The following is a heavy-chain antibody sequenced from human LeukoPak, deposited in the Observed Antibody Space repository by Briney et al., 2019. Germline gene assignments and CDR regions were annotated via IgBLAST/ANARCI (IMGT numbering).Heavy chain of an antibody. J-gene: IGHJ4*02. CDR1: GFTFSSYA. CDR2: ISGSGGST. CDR3: AIVGARRYDY. D-gene: IGHD1-26*01. Sequence: TGRSLRLSCAASGFTFSSYAMSWVRQAPGKGLEWVSAISGSGGSTYYADSVKGRFTISRDNSKNTLYLQMNSLRAEDTAVYYCAIVGARRYDYWGQGTLVTVSS. V-gene: IGHV3-23*01.